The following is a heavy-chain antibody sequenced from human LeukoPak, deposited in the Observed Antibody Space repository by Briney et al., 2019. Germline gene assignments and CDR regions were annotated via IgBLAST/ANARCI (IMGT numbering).Heavy chain of an antibody. CDR1: GGSISSGDYY. CDR2: IYYSGST. CDR3: ARGGRFLEFYPPNWFDP. J-gene: IGHJ5*02. D-gene: IGHD3-3*01. V-gene: IGHV4-30-4*01. Sequence: SETLSLTCTVSGGSISSGDYYWSWIRQPPGQGLEWIGYIYYSGSTYYNPSLKSRITISVDTSKNQFSLKLSSVTAADTAVYYCARGGRFLEFYPPNWFDPWGQGTLVTVSS.